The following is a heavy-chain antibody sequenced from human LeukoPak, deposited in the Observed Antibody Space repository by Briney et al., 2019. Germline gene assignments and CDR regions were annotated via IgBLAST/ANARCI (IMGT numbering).Heavy chain of an antibody. V-gene: IGHV4-59*01. D-gene: IGHD5-18*01. Sequence: PSETLSLTCAVYGGSFSGYYRSWIRQPPGKGLEWIGYIYYSGSTNYNPSLKSRVTISVDTSKNQFSLKLSSVTAADTAVYYCAREKPGYLGDYWGQGTLVTVSS. CDR2: IYYSGST. J-gene: IGHJ4*02. CDR1: GGSFSGYY. CDR3: AREKPGYLGDY.